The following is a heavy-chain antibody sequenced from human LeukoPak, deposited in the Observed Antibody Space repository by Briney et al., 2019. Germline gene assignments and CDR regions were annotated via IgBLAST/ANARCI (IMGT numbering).Heavy chain of an antibody. CDR2: IYYSGST. Sequence: PSETLSLTCTVSGGSISSSSYYRGWIRQPPGKGLEWIGSIYYSGSTYYNPSLKSRVTISVDTSKNQFSLKLSSVTAADTAVYYCASPNSHHSSSSGLDYWGQGTLVTVSS. CDR3: ASPNSHHSSSSGLDY. V-gene: IGHV4-39*01. D-gene: IGHD6-6*01. CDR1: GGSISSSSYY. J-gene: IGHJ4*02.